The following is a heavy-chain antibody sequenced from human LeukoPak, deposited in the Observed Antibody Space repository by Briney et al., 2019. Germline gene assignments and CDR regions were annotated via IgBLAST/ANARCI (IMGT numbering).Heavy chain of an antibody. D-gene: IGHD4-11*01. J-gene: IGHJ3*02. CDR3: ARIHSNYPFDI. Sequence: PGGSLRLSCAASGFTFSSYSMNWLRQAPGKWLEWVSSIISSSSYIYYADSVKGRFTISRDNAKNSLYLQMNSLRAEDTAVYYCARIHSNYPFDIWGQGTMATVCS. V-gene: IGHV3-21*01. CDR2: IISSSSYI. CDR1: GFTFSSYS.